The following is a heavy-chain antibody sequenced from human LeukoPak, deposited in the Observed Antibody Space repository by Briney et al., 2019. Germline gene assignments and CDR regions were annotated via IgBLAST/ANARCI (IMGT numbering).Heavy chain of an antibody. J-gene: IGHJ5*02. CDR1: GYTFTGYY. CDR2: INPNSGGT. CDR3: ARWGRVITLVRDNWFDP. D-gene: IGHD3-10*01. Sequence: ASVKVSCKASGYTFTGYYIHWVRQAPGQGLEWMGWINPNSGGTSYAQKFQGRVTVTRDTSISTAYMELSSLGSDDTAVYYCARWGRVITLVRDNWFDPWGQGTLVTVSS. V-gene: IGHV1-2*02.